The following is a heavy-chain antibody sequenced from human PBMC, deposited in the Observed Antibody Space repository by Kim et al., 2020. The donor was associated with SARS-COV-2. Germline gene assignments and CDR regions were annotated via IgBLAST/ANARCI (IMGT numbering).Heavy chain of an antibody. D-gene: IGHD5-18*01. Sequence: VKGRCTITRDNSKNTLYLQMSSLRAEDTAVYYCVKSGWIQLWFSGVYFDYWGQGTLVTVSS. V-gene: IGHV3-64D*06. CDR3: VKSGWIQLWFSGVYFDY. J-gene: IGHJ4*02.